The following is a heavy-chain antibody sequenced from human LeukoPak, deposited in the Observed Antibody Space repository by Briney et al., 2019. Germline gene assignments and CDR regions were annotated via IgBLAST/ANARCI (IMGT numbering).Heavy chain of an antibody. Sequence: PGGSLRLSCAASGFTFRSYPMSWVRQAPGKGLEWVSVINGAGDSTNYVDSVKGRFTISRDNSENTLYLQMNSLRAEDTAVYYCARDQSVTNYYYGMDVWGQGTTVTVSS. V-gene: IGHV3-23*01. J-gene: IGHJ6*02. CDR1: GFTFRSYP. D-gene: IGHD4-17*01. CDR3: ARDQSVTNYYYGMDV. CDR2: INGAGDST.